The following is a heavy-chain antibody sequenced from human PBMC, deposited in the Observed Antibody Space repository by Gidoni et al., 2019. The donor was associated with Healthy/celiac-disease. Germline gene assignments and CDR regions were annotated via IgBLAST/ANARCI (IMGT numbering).Heavy chain of an antibody. J-gene: IGHJ3*02. D-gene: IGHD2-21*02. CDR1: GYSISSGYY. CDR2: IYHSGST. V-gene: IGHV4-38-2*02. Sequence: QVQLQESGPGLVKPSETLSLTCTVAGYSISSGYYWGWIRQPPGKGLEWIGSIYHSGSTYYNPSLKSRVTISVDTSKNQFSLKLSSVTAADTAVYYCARDCVVVTGDAFDIWGQGTMVTVSS. CDR3: ARDCVVVTGDAFDI.